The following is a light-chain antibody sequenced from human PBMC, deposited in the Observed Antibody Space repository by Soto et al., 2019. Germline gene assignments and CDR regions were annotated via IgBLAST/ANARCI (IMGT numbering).Light chain of an antibody. V-gene: IGLV2-23*01. Sequence: QSALTQPASVSGSPGQSITISCTGTRSDVGSHKFVSWYQQHPGKAPKLIIYEGSERPSGVSNRFSGSKSGNMASLTISGLQAEDEADYYCCSYAGSYVFGTGTKLTVL. CDR3: CSYAGSYV. CDR1: RSDVGSHKF. J-gene: IGLJ1*01. CDR2: EGS.